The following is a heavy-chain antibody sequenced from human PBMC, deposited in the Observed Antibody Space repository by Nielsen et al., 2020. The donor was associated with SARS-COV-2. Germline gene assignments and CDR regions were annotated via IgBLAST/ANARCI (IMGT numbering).Heavy chain of an antibody. CDR1: CYPFTSYG. Sequence: ASAKVSCKASCYPFTSYGVSWVRQAPGQGLEWMGWISGENDDTKYVEKFQGRVTMTTDTSTRTAYMELRSLNFDDTAVYYCARDYSFGRPFDYWGQGTLVTVSS. J-gene: IGHJ4*02. CDR3: ARDYSFGRPFDY. V-gene: IGHV1-18*01. D-gene: IGHD5-18*01. CDR2: ISGENDDT.